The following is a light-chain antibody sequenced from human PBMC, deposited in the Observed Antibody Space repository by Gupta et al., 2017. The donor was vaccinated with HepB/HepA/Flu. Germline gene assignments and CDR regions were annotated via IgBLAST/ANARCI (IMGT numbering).Light chain of an antibody. CDR2: GAS. J-gene: IGKJ1*01. CDR3: QQYNNWPPT. V-gene: IGKV3-15*01. CDR1: QSVSSN. Sequence: EIVITQSPATLSVSPGERATLSCRASQSVSSNLAWYQQKPGQAPRLLIYGASTRATGIPARFSGSGSGTEFTLTISSLQSEDFAVYYCQQYNNWPPTFGQGTKVKSN.